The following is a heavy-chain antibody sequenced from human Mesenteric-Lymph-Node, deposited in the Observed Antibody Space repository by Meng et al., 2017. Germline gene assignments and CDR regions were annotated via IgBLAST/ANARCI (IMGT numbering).Heavy chain of an antibody. V-gene: IGHV3-48*03. CDR3: ARDREIAYYDILTGSRDAFDI. J-gene: IGHJ3*02. CDR1: GFTFSSYE. D-gene: IGHD3-9*01. CDR2: ISSSGSTI. Sequence: GESLKISCAASGFTFSSYEMNWVRQAPGKGLEWVSYISSSGSTIYYADSVKGRFTISRDNAKNSLYLQMNSLRAEDTAVYYCARDREIAYYDILTGSRDAFDIWGQGTMVTVSS.